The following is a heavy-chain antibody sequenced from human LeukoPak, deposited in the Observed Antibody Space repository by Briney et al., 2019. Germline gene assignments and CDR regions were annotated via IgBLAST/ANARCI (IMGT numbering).Heavy chain of an antibody. CDR1: GFTFSSYA. Sequence: GSLRLSCAASGFTFSSYAISWIRQPPGQGLEWIGEINQSGSTNYNPSLKSRVTISVDTSKNQFSLKLSSVTAADPAVYYCARVPPVGGTVIDYWGQGTLVSVSS. J-gene: IGHJ4*02. CDR3: ARVPPVGGTVIDY. D-gene: IGHD4-11*01. V-gene: IGHV4-34*01. CDR2: INQSGST.